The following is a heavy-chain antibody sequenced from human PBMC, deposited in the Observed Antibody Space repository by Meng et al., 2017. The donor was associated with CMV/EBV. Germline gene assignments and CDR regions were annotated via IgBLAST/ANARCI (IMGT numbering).Heavy chain of an antibody. D-gene: IGHD2-2*02. CDR2: MNPNSGNT. CDR3: ARRRAAAISNWFDP. J-gene: IGHJ5*02. Sequence: ASVKVSCKASGYTFTSYDINWVRQATGQGLEWMGWMNPNSGNTGYAQKFQGRVTMTRNTSISTAYMELSSLRSEDMAVYYCARRRAAAISNWFDPWGQGTLVTVSS. CDR1: GYTFTSYD. V-gene: IGHV1-8*01.